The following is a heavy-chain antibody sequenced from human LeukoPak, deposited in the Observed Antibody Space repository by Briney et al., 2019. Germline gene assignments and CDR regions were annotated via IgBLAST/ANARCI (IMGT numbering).Heavy chain of an antibody. D-gene: IGHD3-10*01. V-gene: IGHV3-21*04. Sequence: GGSLRLSCAASGFSFENYNMNWVRQAPGKGLEWVAYINVITGYIYYADSLKGRFTISRDNAKKSLFLEMNSLRVEDTAVYYCAKDAILLWFGEYFDYWGQGTLVTVSS. CDR2: INVITGYI. CDR3: AKDAILLWFGEYFDY. J-gene: IGHJ4*02. CDR1: GFSFENYN.